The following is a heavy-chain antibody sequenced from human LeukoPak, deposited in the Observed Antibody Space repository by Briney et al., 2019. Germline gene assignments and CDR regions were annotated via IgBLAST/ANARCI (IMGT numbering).Heavy chain of an antibody. D-gene: IGHD1-26*01. CDR2: INPSGGST. CDR1: GYTFTNYY. J-gene: IGHJ4*02. CDR3: ARAGAVLDY. Sequence: ASVKVSCKASGYTFTNYYIHWVRQAPGQGLEWMGIINPSGGSTSYAQKFQGRVTMTRDMSTSTVYMELSSLRSEDTAVYYCARAGAVLDYWGQGTLVTVSS. V-gene: IGHV1-46*01.